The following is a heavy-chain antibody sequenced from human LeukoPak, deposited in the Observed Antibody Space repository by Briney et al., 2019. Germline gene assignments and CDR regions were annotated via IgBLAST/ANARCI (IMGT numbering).Heavy chain of an antibody. CDR2: IYYSGST. J-gene: IGHJ4*02. D-gene: IGHD3-22*01. V-gene: IGHV4-59*01. CDR3: ARETGYYYDSSGYSID. Sequence: SEPLSLTCTVSGGSISSYYWSWIRQPPGKGLEWIGYIYYSGSTNYNPSLKSRVTISVDTSKNQFSLKLSSVTAADTAVYYCARETGYYYDSSGYSIDWGQGTLVTVSS. CDR1: GGSISSYY.